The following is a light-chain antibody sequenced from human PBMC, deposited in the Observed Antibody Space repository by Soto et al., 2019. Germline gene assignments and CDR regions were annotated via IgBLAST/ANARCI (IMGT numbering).Light chain of an antibody. Sequence: DIQMTQSPSSLSASVGDRVTITCQASHDITSYLNWYQQKPGKAPKLLIYAASSLQSGVPSRFSGSGSGTDFTLTISSLQPEDFATYYCQQSYSTPPITFGQGTRLEIK. J-gene: IGKJ5*01. V-gene: IGKV1-39*01. CDR1: HDITSY. CDR3: QQSYSTPPIT. CDR2: AAS.